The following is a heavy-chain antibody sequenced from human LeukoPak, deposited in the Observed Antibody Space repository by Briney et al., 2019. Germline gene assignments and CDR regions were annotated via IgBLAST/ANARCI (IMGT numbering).Heavy chain of an antibody. V-gene: IGHV3-7*01. CDR3: ARGCTSSSCYDY. CDR1: GFTFSRYW. CDR2: IKQDGSEK. Sequence: GGSLRLSCAASGFTFSRYWMSWVRQAPGKGLEWVANIKQDGSEKYYVDSVKGRFTISRDNAKNSLYLQMNSLRAEDTAVYYCARGCTSSSCYDYWGHGTLVTVSS. J-gene: IGHJ4*01. D-gene: IGHD2-2*01.